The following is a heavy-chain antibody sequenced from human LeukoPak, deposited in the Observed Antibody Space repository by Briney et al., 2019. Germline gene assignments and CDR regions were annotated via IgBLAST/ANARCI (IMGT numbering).Heavy chain of an antibody. D-gene: IGHD4-23*01. J-gene: IGHJ4*02. CDR3: TFYYGGPDY. CDR1: GFTFSDSA. Sequence: GGSLRLSCAASGFTFSDSAIHWVRQASGKGLEWVGRIRSKTNSYATAYAASGKGRFTISRDDSKNTAYLKMDSLKTEDTAVYYCTFYYGGPDYWGQGTLVTVSS. CDR2: IRSKTNSYAT. V-gene: IGHV3-73*01.